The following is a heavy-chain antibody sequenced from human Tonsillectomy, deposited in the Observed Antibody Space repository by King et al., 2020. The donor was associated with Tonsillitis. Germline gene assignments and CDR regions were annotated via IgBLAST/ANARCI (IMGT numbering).Heavy chain of an antibody. Sequence: VTLKESGPALVKPTQTLTLTCTFSGFSLSTSGMCVSWIRQPPGKALEWLALIDWDDEKYYSPSLKTRLTISKDTSKNQVVLTMTNMDPVDTGTYYCARIPIGAYCGGDGTLGGDGFDVWGQGTMLTVSS. CDR1: GFSLSTSGMC. V-gene: IGHV2-70*01. CDR2: IDWDDEK. D-gene: IGHD2-21*02. CDR3: ARIPIGAYCGGDGTLGGDGFDV. J-gene: IGHJ3*01.